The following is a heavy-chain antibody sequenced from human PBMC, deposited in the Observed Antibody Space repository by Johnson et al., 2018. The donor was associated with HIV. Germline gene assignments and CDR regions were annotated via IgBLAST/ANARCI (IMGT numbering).Heavy chain of an antibody. CDR2: IYSGGST. CDR3: ARDDIRDGKSFEI. J-gene: IGHJ3*02. Sequence: EQLEESGGGLVQPGGSLRLSCAASGFTVNSNYMSWVRQAPGKGLEWVSVIYSGGSTYYADSVKGRFTISRDNSKNTLYLQMNSLRAEDTAVYYCARDDIRDGKSFEIWGRGTMVTVS. CDR1: GFTVNSNY. V-gene: IGHV3-66*01.